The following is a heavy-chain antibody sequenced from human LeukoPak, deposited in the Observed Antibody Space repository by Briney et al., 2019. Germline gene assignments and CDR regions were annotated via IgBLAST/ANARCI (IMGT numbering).Heavy chain of an antibody. CDR1: GFTVSSNY. CDR2: IYSGGST. J-gene: IGHJ4*02. Sequence: GGSLRLSCAASGFTVSSNYMSWVRQAPGKGLEWVSVIYSGGSTYYADSVKGRFTISRDNSKNTLYLQMNSLRAEDTAVYYCARDSISGAVAGYYLDYWGQGTLVTVSS. CDR3: ARDSISGAVAGYYLDY. V-gene: IGHV3-53*01. D-gene: IGHD6-19*01.